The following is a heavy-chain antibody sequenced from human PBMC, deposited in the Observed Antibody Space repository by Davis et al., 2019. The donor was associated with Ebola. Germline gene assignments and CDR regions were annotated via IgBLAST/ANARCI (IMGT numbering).Heavy chain of an antibody. J-gene: IGHJ4*02. CDR3: AREAALTLGAFDY. V-gene: IGHV1-3*01. CDR1: GYTFTSYA. CDR2: INAGNGNT. Sequence: ASVKVSCKASGYTFTSYAMHWVRQAPGQRFEWMGWINAGNGNTKYSQKFQGRVTITRDTSASTAYMELSSLRSEDTAVYYCAREAALTLGAFDYWGQGTLVTVSS. D-gene: IGHD7-27*01.